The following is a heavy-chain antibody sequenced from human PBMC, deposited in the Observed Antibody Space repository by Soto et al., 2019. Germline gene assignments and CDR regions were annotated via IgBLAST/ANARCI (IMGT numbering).Heavy chain of an antibody. CDR3: ARGGQLWPLDY. CDR2: IYYSGST. Sequence: SETLSLTCTVSGGSISSGGYYWSWIRQHPGKGLERIGYIYYSGSTYYNPSLKSRVTISEDTSKNQFSLKLSSVTAADMVGYYCARGGQLWPLDYWGQGTLDTVSS. D-gene: IGHD5-18*01. J-gene: IGHJ4*02. V-gene: IGHV4-31*03. CDR1: GGSISSGGYY.